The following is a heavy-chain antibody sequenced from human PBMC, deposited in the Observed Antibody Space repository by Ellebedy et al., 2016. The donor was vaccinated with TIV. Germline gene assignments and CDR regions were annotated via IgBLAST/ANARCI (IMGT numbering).Heavy chain of an antibody. V-gene: IGHV4-34*01. CDR3: ATGNWNDEEYAFDI. D-gene: IGHD1-1*01. Sequence: MPGGSLRLSCAASGFTFSDFYMSWIRQAPGKGLEWIGEIDYSGNTNCNPSLKSRVTISLDTSKNDFSLRLRSVTAADTAVYYCATGNWNDEEYAFDIWGQGTMVTVSS. CDR2: IDYSGNT. J-gene: IGHJ3*02. CDR1: GFTFSDFY.